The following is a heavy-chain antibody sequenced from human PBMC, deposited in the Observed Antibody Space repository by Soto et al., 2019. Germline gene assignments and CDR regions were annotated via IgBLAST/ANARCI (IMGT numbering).Heavy chain of an antibody. D-gene: IGHD3-9*01. Sequence: PVGSLRLSCAASGFTVSSNYMSWVRQAPEEGLEWVSVIYSGGSTYYADSVKGRFTIYRDNSKNALYLQTNSLRAEDTAVYYCARDSRYDILTGYFGMDVWGQGTTVTVSS. J-gene: IGHJ6*02. CDR3: ARDSRYDILTGYFGMDV. CDR1: GFTVSSNY. CDR2: IYSGGST. V-gene: IGHV3-53*01.